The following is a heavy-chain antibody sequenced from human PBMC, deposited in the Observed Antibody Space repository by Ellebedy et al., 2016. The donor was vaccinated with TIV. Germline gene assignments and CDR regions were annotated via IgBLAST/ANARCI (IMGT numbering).Heavy chain of an antibody. CDR3: ASLYSSSWYEKDY. J-gene: IGHJ4*02. D-gene: IGHD6-13*01. V-gene: IGHV3-74*01. Sequence: GESLKISCAASGFTFSSYGMHWVRQAPGKGLVWVSRINSDGSSTSYADSVKGRFTISRDNAKNTLYLQMNSLRAEDTAVYYCASLYSSSWYEKDYWGQGTLVTVSS. CDR2: INSDGSST. CDR1: GFTFSSYG.